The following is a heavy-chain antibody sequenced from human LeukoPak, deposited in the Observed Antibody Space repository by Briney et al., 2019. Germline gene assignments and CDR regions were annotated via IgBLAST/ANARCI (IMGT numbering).Heavy chain of an antibody. Sequence: PGGSLRLSCAASGFIFSNYSMNWVRQAPGKGLEWVSSISSSSSYIYYADSVKGRFTISRDNAKNSLYLQMNSLRAEDTALYYCAREGQYGDMDVWGKGTTVTVSS. CDR1: GFIFSNYS. J-gene: IGHJ6*03. CDR2: ISSSSSYI. D-gene: IGHD3-10*01. V-gene: IGHV3-21*04. CDR3: AREGQYGDMDV.